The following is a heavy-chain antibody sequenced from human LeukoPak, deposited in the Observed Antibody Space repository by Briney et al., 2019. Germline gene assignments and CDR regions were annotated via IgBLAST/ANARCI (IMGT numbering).Heavy chain of an antibody. V-gene: IGHV3-23*01. CDR3: ARRRYESSGHFDY. Sequence: GGSLRLSCVAPGFTFNSYAMSWVRQAPGKGLEWVSAITGLGTVDNAGSVRGRFTISRDNSKSTLFLQMDSLKPEDTATYYCARRRYESSGHFDYWGQGALVTVSS. CDR1: GFTFNSYA. J-gene: IGHJ4*02. CDR2: ITGLGTV. D-gene: IGHD3-22*01.